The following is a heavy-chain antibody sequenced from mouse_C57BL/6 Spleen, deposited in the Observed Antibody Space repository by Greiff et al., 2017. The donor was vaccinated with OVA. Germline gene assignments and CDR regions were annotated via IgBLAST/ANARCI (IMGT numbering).Heavy chain of an antibody. V-gene: IGHV1-53*01. J-gene: IGHJ2*01. CDR1: GYTFTSYW. CDR2: INPSNGGT. Sequence: VQLQQPGTELVKPGASVKLSCKASGYTFTSYWMHWVKQRPGQGLEWIGNINPSNGGTIYNEKFKSKATLTVDKSSSTAYMQLSSLTSEDSAVYYCARSRITTVVAKGFDYWGQGTTLTVSS. D-gene: IGHD1-1*01. CDR3: ARSRITTVVAKGFDY.